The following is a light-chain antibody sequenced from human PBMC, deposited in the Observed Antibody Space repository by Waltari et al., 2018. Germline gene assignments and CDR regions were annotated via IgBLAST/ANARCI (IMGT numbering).Light chain of an antibody. CDR1: SSDGGGYNY. J-gene: IGLJ2*01. Sequence: QSALTQPASVSVSPGQSLTISCTGTSSDGGGYNYISWYQQHPGKARQLMIYEVGNRPSGVSQCFSACTAGYTASLTISGRHAEDEADYYCSSYTSSTTLVVFGVGTKLTGL. CDR2: EVG. V-gene: IGLV2-14*01. CDR3: SSYTSSTTLVV.